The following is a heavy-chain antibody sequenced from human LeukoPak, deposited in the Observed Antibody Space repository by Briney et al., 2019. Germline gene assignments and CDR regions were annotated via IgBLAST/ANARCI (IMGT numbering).Heavy chain of an antibody. Sequence: GGSLRLSCAASGFTFSSYAMSWVRQAPGKGLEWVSAISGSGGSTYYADSVKGRFTISRDNSKNTLYLQMNSLRAEDTAVYYCAKRGWCQLPYYYYYYMDVWGKGTTVTVSS. V-gene: IGHV3-23*01. CDR3: AKRGWCQLPYYYYYYMDV. CDR2: ISGSGGST. CDR1: GFTFSSYA. D-gene: IGHD2-2*01. J-gene: IGHJ6*03.